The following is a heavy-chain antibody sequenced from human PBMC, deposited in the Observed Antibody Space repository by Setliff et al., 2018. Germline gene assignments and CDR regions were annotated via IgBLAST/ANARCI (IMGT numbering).Heavy chain of an antibody. CDR2: IRKKTKSYST. CDR3: TRASSIAVAGSSI. J-gene: IGHJ4*02. V-gene: IGHV3-72*01. D-gene: IGHD6-19*01. Sequence: HPGGSLRLSCAASGFTLSDHYMDWVRQAPGKGLEWVGRIRKKTKSYSTDYAASVKGRFTISRDDSKSIAYLQMNSLKTEDTAVYYCTRASSIAVAGSSIWGQGTLVTVSS. CDR1: GFTLSDHY.